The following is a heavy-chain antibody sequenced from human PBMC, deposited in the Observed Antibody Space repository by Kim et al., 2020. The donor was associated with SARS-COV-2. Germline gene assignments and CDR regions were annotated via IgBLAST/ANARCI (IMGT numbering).Heavy chain of an antibody. Sequence: TSYAQKFQGRVTMTRDTSTSTVYMELSSLRSEDTAVYYCARGKVRGVIDYWGQGTLVTVSS. CDR2: T. D-gene: IGHD3-10*01. V-gene: IGHV1-46*01. CDR3: ARGKVRGVIDY. J-gene: IGHJ4*02.